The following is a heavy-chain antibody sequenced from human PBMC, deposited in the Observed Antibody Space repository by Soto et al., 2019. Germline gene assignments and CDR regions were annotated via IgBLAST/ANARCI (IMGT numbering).Heavy chain of an antibody. D-gene: IGHD2-2*02. CDR1: GGSINNYF. CDR3: AAGPRLAADAIPPSR. Sequence: TSETLSLTCTISGGSINNYFWSWIRQTPGKGLDWIGYIFYRGSINYNHSLISRVAISMNTSKNRFSLRLISVTTAATAISSCAAGPRLAADAIPPSRWGRGLMVTVSS. V-gene: IGHV4-59*01. CDR2: IFYRGSI. J-gene: IGHJ1*01.